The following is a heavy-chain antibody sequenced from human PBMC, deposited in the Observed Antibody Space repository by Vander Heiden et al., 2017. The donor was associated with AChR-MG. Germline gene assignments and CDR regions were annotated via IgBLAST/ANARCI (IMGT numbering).Heavy chain of an antibody. J-gene: IGHJ2*01. Sequence: QLQESGLGLVKPSETLSLTCTVPGDSSRRRGHYWGWVRQPPRRTLEWIVSTYNRGSTCYNPSLKSRVTMSVDTSKNQISLRRTSVTAADTAMYYCARPGVDFDLWGRGTLVTVSS. D-gene: IGHD7-27*01. CDR1: GDSSRRRGHY. CDR2: TYNRGST. V-gene: IGHV4-39*01. CDR3: ARPGVDFDL.